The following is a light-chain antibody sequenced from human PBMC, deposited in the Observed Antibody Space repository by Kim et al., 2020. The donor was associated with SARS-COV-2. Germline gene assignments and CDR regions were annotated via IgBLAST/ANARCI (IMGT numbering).Light chain of an antibody. Sequence: IVMTQSPATLSVSPGERATLSCRASQSVNSNLAWYQQKPGQAPRHLISDASTRATGIPVTFSGSGSGTEFTLTISSLQSEDFAVYYCQQYNNWPYTFGHGTKLEI. CDR2: DAS. CDR3: QQYNNWPYT. J-gene: IGKJ2*01. V-gene: IGKV3-15*01. CDR1: QSVNSN.